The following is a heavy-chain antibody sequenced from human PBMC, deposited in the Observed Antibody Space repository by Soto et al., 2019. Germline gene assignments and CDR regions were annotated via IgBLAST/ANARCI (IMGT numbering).Heavy chain of an antibody. J-gene: IGHJ4*02. V-gene: IGHV3-30*04. D-gene: IGHD2-21*02. CDR3: AREPYGDSQYFDY. CDR2: ISHDGRVT. Sequence: QVQLVESGGGMVQPGTSLRLSCAASGFTFNSLSLHWVRQRPDKGLEWVAVISHDGRVTFYADFVKGRFTVSRDNSKNTIYLQVNSLRAEDTPVYYCAREPYGDSQYFDYWGQGTLVTVSS. CDR1: GFTFNSLS.